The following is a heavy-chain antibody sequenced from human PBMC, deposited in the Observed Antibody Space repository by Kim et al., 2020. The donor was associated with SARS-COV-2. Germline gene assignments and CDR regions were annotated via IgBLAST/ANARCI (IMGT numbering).Heavy chain of an antibody. CDR2: IYPGDSDT. CDR3: ARLRVEYSSSSPYYYYYGMDV. D-gene: IGHD6-6*01. V-gene: IGHV5-51*01. Sequence: GESLKISCKGSGYSFTSYWIGWVRQMPGKGLEWMGIIYPGDSDTRYSPSFQGQVTISADKSISTAYLQWSSLKASDTAMYYCARLRVEYSSSSPYYYYYGMDVWGQGTTVTVSS. J-gene: IGHJ6*02. CDR1: GYSFTSYW.